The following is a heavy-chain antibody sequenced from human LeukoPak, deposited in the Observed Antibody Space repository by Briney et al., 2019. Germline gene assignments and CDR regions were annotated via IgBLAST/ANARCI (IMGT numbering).Heavy chain of an antibody. J-gene: IGHJ3*02. V-gene: IGHV4-38-2*02. CDR1: GYSNNSGYY. CDR2: PHLSRST. Sequence: SDTLSLTCTVSGYSNNSGYYWGWIRQPPGKRLAQIGRPHLSRSTYYNPSLKSRVTISVHTSKTHFSLKLSSVPAPHTAVYSCARDRQFSESFQPPHHAPGAFDIWGQGTMVTVSS. CDR3: ARDRQFSESFQPPHHAPGAFDI. D-gene: IGHD3-3*01.